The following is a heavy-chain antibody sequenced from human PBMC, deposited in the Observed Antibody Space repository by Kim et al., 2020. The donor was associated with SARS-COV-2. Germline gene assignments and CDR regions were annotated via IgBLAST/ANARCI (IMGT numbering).Heavy chain of an antibody. CDR3: ASGSPYPYCSSTSCSPSPFDP. CDR2: IVPIFGAP. D-gene: IGHD2-2*01. V-gene: IGHV1-69*13. Sequence: SVKVSCKASGGTFSSYGFNWVRRAPGQGLEWMGGIVPIFGAPNYEQKFQGRVTITADGSTSTVYMELSSLRSEDTAVYYCASGSPYPYCSSTSCSPSPFDPWGHGTLVTVSS. J-gene: IGHJ5*02. CDR1: GGTFSSYG.